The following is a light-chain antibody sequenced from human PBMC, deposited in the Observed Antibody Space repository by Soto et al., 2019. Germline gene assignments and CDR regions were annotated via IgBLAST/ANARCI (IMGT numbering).Light chain of an antibody. J-gene: IGKJ5*01. CDR1: QSVSSY. CDR3: QQRSNWPLT. CDR2: DAS. V-gene: IGKV3-11*01. Sequence: IVLTQSPANLSLHSWERATLSCRASQSVSSYLAWYQQKPGQAPRLLIYDASNRATGIPARFSGSGSGTDFTLTISSLEPEDFAVYYCQQRSNWPLTFGQGTLLAIK.